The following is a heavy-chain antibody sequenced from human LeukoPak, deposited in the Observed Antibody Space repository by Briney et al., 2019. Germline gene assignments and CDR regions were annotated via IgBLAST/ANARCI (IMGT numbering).Heavy chain of an antibody. V-gene: IGHV4-34*01. Sequence: PSETLSLTCAVYGGSFSGYYWSWIRQPPGKGLEWIGEINHSGSTNYNPSLKSRVTISVDTSKSQFSLKLSSVTAADTAVYYCARGGDYDYIWGSYRFIWFDPWGQGTLVTVSS. CDR2: INHSGST. D-gene: IGHD3-16*02. CDR1: GGSFSGYY. CDR3: ARGGDYDYIWGSYRFIWFDP. J-gene: IGHJ5*02.